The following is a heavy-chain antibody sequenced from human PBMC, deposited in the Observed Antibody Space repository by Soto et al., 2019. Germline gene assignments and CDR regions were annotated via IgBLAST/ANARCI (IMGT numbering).Heavy chain of an antibody. V-gene: IGHV1-69*01. CDR2: IIPIFGTA. D-gene: IGHD4-17*01. CDR3: ARDQGLRPVSDYYYYGMDV. J-gene: IGHJ6*04. CDR1: GGTFSSYA. Sequence: QVQLVQSGAEVKKPGSSVKVSCKASGGTFSSYAISWVRQAPGQGLEWMGGIIPIFGTANYAQKFQGRVTITGDESTSTAYMERSSLRSEDTAVYYCARDQGLRPVSDYYYYGMDVWGEGTTVTVSS.